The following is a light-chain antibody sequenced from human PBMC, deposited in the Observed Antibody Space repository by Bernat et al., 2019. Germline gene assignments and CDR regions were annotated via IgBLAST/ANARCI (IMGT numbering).Light chain of an antibody. CDR3: AAWDDGLNGV. V-gene: IGLV1-44*01. CDR2: SNY. J-gene: IGLJ2*01. CDR1: SSNIGSNN. Sequence: QSVLTQPPSASGSPGQSVTISCSGSSSNIGSNNVNWYQQLPGAAPKLLIYSNYERSSGVPDRFSGAKSGTSASLAISGLQSADEGDYFCAAWDDGLNGVFGGGTKLTVL.